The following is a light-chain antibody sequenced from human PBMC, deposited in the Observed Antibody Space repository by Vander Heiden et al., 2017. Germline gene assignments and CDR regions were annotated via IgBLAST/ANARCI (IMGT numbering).Light chain of an antibody. V-gene: IGLV3-25*03. CDR1: ALAGQD. J-gene: IGLJ1*01. Sequence: SYELPPPPPVSVSPGQTARITWAGDALAGQDVHWYQQKPGQAPGLVIYKDTERPSGIPERFSVSGSGTKATLTISGVQAEDEADYYCQSADSSGTSFVFGTGTKVTVL. CDR3: QSADSSGTSFV. CDR2: KDT.